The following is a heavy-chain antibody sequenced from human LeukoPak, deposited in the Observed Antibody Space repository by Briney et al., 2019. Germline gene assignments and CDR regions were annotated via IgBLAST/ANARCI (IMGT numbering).Heavy chain of an antibody. D-gene: IGHD3-22*01. Sequence: SETLSLTCTVSGGSISSYYWSWIQQPAGKGLEWIGRIYTSGSTNYNPSLKSRVTMSVDTSKNQFSLKLSSVTAADTAVYYCASGPYYYDSSGSMDVWGQGTTVTVSS. CDR2: IYTSGST. CDR1: GGSISSYY. CDR3: ASGPYYYDSSGSMDV. V-gene: IGHV4-4*07. J-gene: IGHJ6*02.